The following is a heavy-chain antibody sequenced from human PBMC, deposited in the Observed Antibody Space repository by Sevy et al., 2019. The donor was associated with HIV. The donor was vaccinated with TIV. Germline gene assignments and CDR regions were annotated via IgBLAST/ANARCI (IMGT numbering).Heavy chain of an antibody. J-gene: IGHJ3*02. CDR2: ISGRGGST. V-gene: IGHV3-23*01. Sequence: GGSLRLSCAASGFTFSSYAMSWVRQAPGKGLEWVSAISGRGGSTYYADSVKGRFTISRDNSKNTLYLQMNSLRAEDTAVYYCAKEFYDSSGYYDAFDIWGQGTMVTVSS. CDR3: AKEFYDSSGYYDAFDI. CDR1: GFTFSSYA. D-gene: IGHD3-22*01.